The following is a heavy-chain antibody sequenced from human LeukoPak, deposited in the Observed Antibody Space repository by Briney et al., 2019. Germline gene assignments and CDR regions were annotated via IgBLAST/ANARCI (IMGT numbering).Heavy chain of an antibody. Sequence: GGSWGLSWQAPGSTFSSYSITGVRQPQGKGLGGVSSISSSSSYIYYADSVKGRFTISRDNAKNSLYLQMNSLRAEDTAVYYCARDYAAGTFDYWGQGTLVTVSS. CDR3: ARDYAAGTFDY. D-gene: IGHD6-13*01. CDR2: ISSSSSYI. J-gene: IGHJ4*02. CDR1: GSTFSSYS. V-gene: IGHV3-21*01.